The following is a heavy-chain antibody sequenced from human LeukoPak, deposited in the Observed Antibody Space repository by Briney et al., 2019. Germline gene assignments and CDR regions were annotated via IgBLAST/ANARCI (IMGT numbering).Heavy chain of an antibody. Sequence: SETLSLTCTVSGGSISSDYWSWIRQPPGKGLEWIGYIYYTGSTNYNPSLKSRVTISVDTSKNQFSLKLSSVTAADTAVYYCARSYDSSGYPGDYWGQGTLVTVSS. D-gene: IGHD3-22*01. CDR3: ARSYDSSGYPGDY. V-gene: IGHV4-59*08. CDR1: GGSISSDY. CDR2: IYYTGST. J-gene: IGHJ4*02.